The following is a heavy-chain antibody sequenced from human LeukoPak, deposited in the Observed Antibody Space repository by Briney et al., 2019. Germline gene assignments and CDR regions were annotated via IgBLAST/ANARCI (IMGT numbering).Heavy chain of an antibody. V-gene: IGHV1-18*01. CDR2: ISAYNGNT. J-gene: IGHJ6*03. D-gene: IGHD1-20*01. Sequence: SVKVSCKASGYTFTSYGISWVRQAPGQGLEWMGWISAYNGNTNYAQKLQGRVTMTTDTSTSTAYMELRSLRSDDTAVYYCAREHEGITGIAYYYYYMDVWGKGTTVTVSS. CDR1: GYTFTSYG. CDR3: AREHEGITGIAYYYYYMDV.